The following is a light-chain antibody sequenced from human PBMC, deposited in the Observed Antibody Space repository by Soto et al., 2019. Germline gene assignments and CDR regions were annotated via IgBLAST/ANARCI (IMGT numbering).Light chain of an antibody. J-gene: IGKJ1*01. CDR2: AAS. CDR3: LQAYNSLRT. Sequence: AIQMTQSPSSLSASVGDRVTITCRASQGIRNDLGWYQQKPGKAPKLLIYAASSLQSGVPSRFSGSGSGTDFTLPISRLQPEDVANYYRLQAYNSLRTFGQGTKVGIK. V-gene: IGKV1-6*01. CDR1: QGIRND.